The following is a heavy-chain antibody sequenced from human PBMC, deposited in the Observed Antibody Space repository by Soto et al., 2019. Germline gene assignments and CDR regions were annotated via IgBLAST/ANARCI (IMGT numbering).Heavy chain of an antibody. CDR2: IWNDGIRK. CDR1: GFTFSKYG. V-gene: IGHV3-33*01. CDR3: ARDDDNDANALDY. Sequence: PGGSLRLSCAASGFTFSKYGMHWVRQAPGKGLEWVALIWNDGIRKVYVDSVKGRFTISRDNSKSTLDLQMNDLRDEDTAVYYCARDDDNDANALDYWGPGTLVTVSS. J-gene: IGHJ4*02.